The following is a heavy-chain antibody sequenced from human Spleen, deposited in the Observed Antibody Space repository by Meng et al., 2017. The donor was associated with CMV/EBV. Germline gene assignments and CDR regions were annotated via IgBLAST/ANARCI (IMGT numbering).Heavy chain of an antibody. D-gene: IGHD2-2*02. V-gene: IGHV3-9*01. CDR1: GFIFDDYA. Sequence: LSLTCAASGFIFDDYAMHWVRQAPGKGLEWVPGISWNSGSIGYADSVKGRFTISRDNAKNSLYLQMNSLRVEDTALYYCAKDMGDCSSASCYNYYYYYGMDVWGQGTTVTVSS. CDR2: ISWNSGSI. CDR3: AKDMGDCSSASCYNYYYYYGMDV. J-gene: IGHJ6*02.